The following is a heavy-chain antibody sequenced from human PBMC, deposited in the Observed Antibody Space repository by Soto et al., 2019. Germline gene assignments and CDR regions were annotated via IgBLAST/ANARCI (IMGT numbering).Heavy chain of an antibody. J-gene: IGHJ4*02. CDR2: ISFGGGST. CDR1: GFTFGSYA. CDR3: ASASFRSGIAVARNY. V-gene: IGHV3-23*01. D-gene: IGHD6-19*01. Sequence: EVQLLESGGGLVQPGGSLRLSCAASGFTFGSYAMTWVRQAPGKGLEWVSAISFGGGSTYYADSVKGRFTISRDNSKNTLHRQMTGLGAGDTAIYYCASASFRSGIAVARNYWGQGTLVTVSS.